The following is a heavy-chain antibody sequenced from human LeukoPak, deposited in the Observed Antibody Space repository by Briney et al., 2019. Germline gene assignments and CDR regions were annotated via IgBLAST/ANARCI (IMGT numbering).Heavy chain of an antibody. J-gene: IGHJ5*02. CDR3: VREWGRIAVAGCPGS. CDR1: GLIFSNYG. CDR2: IWYDGRTK. Sequence: GGSLRLSCEVSGLIFSNYGMHWVRQAPGKGLEWVALIWYDGRTKFHADSVRGRSTISRDHSANTLYLQMSSLRGENRGVYYWVREWGRIAVAGCPGSWGQGALVTVSS. V-gene: IGHV3-33*01. D-gene: IGHD6-19*01.